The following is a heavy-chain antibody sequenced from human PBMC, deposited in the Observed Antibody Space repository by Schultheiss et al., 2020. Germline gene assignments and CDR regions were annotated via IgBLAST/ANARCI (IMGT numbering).Heavy chain of an antibody. CDR1: GDSVSSNSAA. J-gene: IGHJ5*02. CDR3: ARGPGTLAAGAQLLWPGTDNWFDP. V-gene: IGHV6-1*01. CDR2: TYYRSKWYN. D-gene: IGHD2-2*01. Sequence: SETLSLTCAISGDSVSSNSAAWNWIRQSPSRGLEWLGRTYYRSKWYNDYAVSVKSRITINPDTSKNQFSLKLSSVTAADTAVYYCARGPGTLAAGAQLLWPGTDNWFDPWGQGTLVTVSS.